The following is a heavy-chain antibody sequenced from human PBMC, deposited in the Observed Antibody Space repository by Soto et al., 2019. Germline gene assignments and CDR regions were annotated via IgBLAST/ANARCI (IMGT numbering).Heavy chain of an antibody. J-gene: IGHJ4*02. D-gene: IGHD2-8*01. CDR1: GFTVSSNY. CDR2: IYSGGST. V-gene: IGHV3-66*01. CDR3: AREVGTNIDY. Sequence: GGSLSLSCAASGFTVSSNYMSWVRQAPGKGLEWVSVIYSGGSTYYADSVKGRFTISRDNSKNTLYLQMNSLRAEDTAVYYCAREVGTNIDYWGQGTLVTVSS.